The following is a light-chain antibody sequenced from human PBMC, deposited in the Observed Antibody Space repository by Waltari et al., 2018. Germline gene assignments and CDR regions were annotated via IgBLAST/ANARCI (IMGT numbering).Light chain of an antibody. CDR2: GAS. J-gene: IGKJ2*01. Sequence: EIVMPQSPGILSLSPGERATLSCRASQNLSANYVAWYQHRPGQPPRLLIFGASSRAAGIPDRFSGRGSATDFTLTINRLEPEDFTMYFCHQSAGSPQTFGQGTKLDIK. CDR1: QNLSANY. V-gene: IGKV3-20*01. CDR3: HQSAGSPQT.